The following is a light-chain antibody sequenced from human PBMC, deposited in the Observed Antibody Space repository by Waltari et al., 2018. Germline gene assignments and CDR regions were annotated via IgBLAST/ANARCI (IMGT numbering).Light chain of an antibody. Sequence: QSVLTQPPSASGPPGQRVTISCSVSSSLIRSHAVNWYQQIPGPAPKLLIHTTNQRPSGVPDRFSGSKSGTSASLAISGLQSEDEADYYCATWDDRLNGQVIGGGTKLTVL. CDR3: ATWDDRLNGQV. CDR1: SSLIRSHA. CDR2: TTN. V-gene: IGLV1-44*01. J-gene: IGLJ2*01.